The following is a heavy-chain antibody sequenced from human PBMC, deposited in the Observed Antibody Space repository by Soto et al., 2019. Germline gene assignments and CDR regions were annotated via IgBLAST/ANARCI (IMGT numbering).Heavy chain of an antibody. V-gene: IGHV1-3*01. CDR2: INAGNGNT. D-gene: IGHD2-21*02. CDR1: GYTFTSYA. Sequence: QVQLVQSGAEVKKPGASVKVSCKASGYTFTSYAMHWVRQAPGQRLEWMGWINAGNGNTKYSQKFQGRVTITRDTSASTAYMELSSLISEDTAVYYCASPRGAYCGGDCPTDYYDYGMDVWGQGTTVTVSS. J-gene: IGHJ6*02. CDR3: ASPRGAYCGGDCPTDYYDYGMDV.